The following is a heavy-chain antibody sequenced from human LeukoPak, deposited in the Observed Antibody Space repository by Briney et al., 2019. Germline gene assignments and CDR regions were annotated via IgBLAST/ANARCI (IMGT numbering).Heavy chain of an antibody. V-gene: IGHV1-2*02. CDR2: IDPKSGAT. D-gene: IGHD2-2*01. Sequence: VASVKVSCKASGYSFTGYYMHWMRQAPGQGLEWMGWIDPKSGATKYAQKFQGRVTMTRDMSITTVYMELNRLRSDDTAVYYCSRLMTAADAFDIWGQGTMVTVSS. J-gene: IGHJ3*02. CDR1: GYSFTGYY. CDR3: SRLMTAADAFDI.